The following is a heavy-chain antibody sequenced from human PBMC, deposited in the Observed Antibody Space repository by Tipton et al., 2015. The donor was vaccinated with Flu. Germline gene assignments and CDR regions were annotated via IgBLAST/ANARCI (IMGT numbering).Heavy chain of an antibody. CDR1: GFSFRSDG. D-gene: IGHD2-15*01. CDR2: IWYDGSNK. CDR3: ARGDSGVGTYAFHL. J-gene: IGHJ3*01. Sequence: SLRLSCIASGFSFRSDGMHWVRQAPGKGLEWVAVIWYDGSNKIYGDSVKGRFTISRDNTQGTLYLQMNNLRVEDTAVYFCARGDSGVGTYAFHLWGQGTTATVSS. V-gene: IGHV3-33*08.